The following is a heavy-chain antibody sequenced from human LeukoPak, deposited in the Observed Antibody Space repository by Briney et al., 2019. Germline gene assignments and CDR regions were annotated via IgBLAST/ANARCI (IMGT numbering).Heavy chain of an antibody. CDR3: ARDMGPYYDILTGPDF. V-gene: IGHV3-33*01. CDR1: GFTFSTYG. CDR2: IWYDGSNK. D-gene: IGHD3-9*01. Sequence: GGSLRLSCAASGFTFSTYGMHWVRQAPGKGLEWVAVIWYDGSNKYYADSVEGRFTISRDNSKTTLYMQMNSLRAEDTAVYYCARDMGPYYDILTGPDFWGQGTLVTVSS. J-gene: IGHJ4*02.